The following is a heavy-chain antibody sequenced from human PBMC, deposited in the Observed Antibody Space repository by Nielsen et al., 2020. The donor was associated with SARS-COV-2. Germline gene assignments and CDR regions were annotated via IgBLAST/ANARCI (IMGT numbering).Heavy chain of an antibody. J-gene: IGHJ4*02. CDR3: ARTISFGITFGGVMPDY. D-gene: IGHD3-16*01. Sequence: SETLSLTCTVSGGSISSSNYYWGWIRQPPGKGLEWIGSIYYSGSTYNNPSLKSRVTMSVDTSKNQFSLNLSSGTAADTAVYYCARTISFGITFGGVMPDYWGQGTLVTVSS. CDR1: GGSISSSNYY. CDR2: IYYSGST. V-gene: IGHV4-39*01.